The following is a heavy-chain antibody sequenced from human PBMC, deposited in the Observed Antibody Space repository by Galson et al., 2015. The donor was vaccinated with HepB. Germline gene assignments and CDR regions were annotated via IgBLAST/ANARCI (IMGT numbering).Heavy chain of an antibody. Sequence: LSLTCTVSGGSISSYYWSWIRQPPGKGLEWIGYIYYSGSTNYNPSLKSRVTISVDTSKKQFSLKLSSVTAADTAVYYCARLVWGIGYYYYYMDVWGKGTTVTVSS. CDR3: ARLVWGIGYYYYYMDV. J-gene: IGHJ6*03. CDR1: GGSISSYY. V-gene: IGHV4-59*01. CDR2: IYYSGST. D-gene: IGHD3-16*01.